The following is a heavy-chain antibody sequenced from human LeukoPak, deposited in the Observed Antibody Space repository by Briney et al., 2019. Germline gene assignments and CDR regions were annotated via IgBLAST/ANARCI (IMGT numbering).Heavy chain of an antibody. Sequence: PGGSLRLSCAVSGFTFSGYEMNWVRQAPGKGLEWVAVIWYDGSKKYYADSVKGRFSIARDNSKNTLNLQMNSLRAEDTAVYYCARGNYDSSGCLDLWGQGTLVTVSS. CDR1: GFTFSGYE. CDR2: IWYDGSKK. D-gene: IGHD3-22*01. CDR3: ARGNYDSSGCLDL. V-gene: IGHV3-33*08. J-gene: IGHJ5*02.